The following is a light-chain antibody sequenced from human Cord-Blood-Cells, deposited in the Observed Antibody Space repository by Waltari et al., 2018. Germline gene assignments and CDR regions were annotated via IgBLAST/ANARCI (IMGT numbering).Light chain of an antibody. CDR2: DVS. Sequence: QSALTQPASVSGSPGQSITISCTGTRRDVGGYNYVSWYQQHPGKAPKLMIYDVSKRPSGVSNRFSGPKSGNTASLTIFGLQAEDEGEYYGSSYTSSSTVVFAGGTKLTFL. CDR3: SSYTSSSTVV. V-gene: IGLV2-14*01. CDR1: RRDVGGYNY. J-gene: IGLJ2*01.